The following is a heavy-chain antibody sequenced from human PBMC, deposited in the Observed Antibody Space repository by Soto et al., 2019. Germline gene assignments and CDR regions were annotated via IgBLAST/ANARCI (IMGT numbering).Heavy chain of an antibody. V-gene: IGHV4-59*08. Sequence: ETLSLTCTVSGGSISSYYWNWIRQPPGKGLEWIGYIYNSGSTNYNPSLKSRVTISVDTSKNQFSLKLSSVTAADTAVYYCARRPGFGHAFDIWGQGTMVTVSS. J-gene: IGHJ3*02. CDR2: IYNSGST. D-gene: IGHD3-10*01. CDR3: ARRPGFGHAFDI. CDR1: GGSISSYY.